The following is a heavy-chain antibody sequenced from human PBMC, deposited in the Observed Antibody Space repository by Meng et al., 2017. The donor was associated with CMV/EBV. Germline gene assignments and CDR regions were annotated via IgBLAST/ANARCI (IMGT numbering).Heavy chain of an antibody. CDR3: AKSRGGYGSGSYYTFDS. V-gene: IGHV3-23*01. CDR2: ITGGAGST. J-gene: IGHJ4*02. CDR1: GVTFSGYA. Sequence: GESLKISCTASGVTFSGYAWSWVRQAPGKGLEWVSTITGGAGSTYTADSVQGRFTISTDKSKNTLYLQMSSLRGEDTAIYFCAKSRGGYGSGSYYTFDSWGQGTLVTVSS. D-gene: IGHD3-10*01.